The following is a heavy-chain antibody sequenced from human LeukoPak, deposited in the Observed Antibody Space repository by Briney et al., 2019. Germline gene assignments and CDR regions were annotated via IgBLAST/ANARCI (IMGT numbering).Heavy chain of an antibody. CDR1: GFTFSSYD. CDR3: AKAGSIRFDY. V-gene: IGHV3-23*01. Sequence: PGGSLRLSCAASGFTFSSYDMSWVRQAPGKGLEWVSGISGSGSTTKYADSVKGRFTISRDNSKNTLYLQMHSLRAEDTAAYYCAKAGSIRFDYWGQGTLVTVSS. D-gene: IGHD1-26*01. J-gene: IGHJ4*02. CDR2: ISGSGSTT.